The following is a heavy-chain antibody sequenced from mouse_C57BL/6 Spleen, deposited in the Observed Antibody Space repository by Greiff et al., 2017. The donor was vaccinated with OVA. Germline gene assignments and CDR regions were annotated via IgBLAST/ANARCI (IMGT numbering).Heavy chain of an antibody. V-gene: IGHV1-7*01. CDR1: GYTFTSYW. Sequence: VQLQQSGAELAKPGASVKLSCKASGYTFTSYWMHWVKQRPGQGLEWIGYINPSSGYTKYNQNFKDTATLTVDKSSSTAYMQLSGLTYEDSAVYYCARSKAQATFFFDYWGQGTTLTVSS. J-gene: IGHJ2*01. CDR3: ARSKAQATFFFDY. CDR2: INPSSGYT. D-gene: IGHD3-2*02.